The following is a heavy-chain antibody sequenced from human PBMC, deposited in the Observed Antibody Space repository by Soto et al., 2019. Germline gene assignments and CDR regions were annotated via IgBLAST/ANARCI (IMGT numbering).Heavy chain of an antibody. CDR1: GGSISSGDYY. Sequence: QVQLQESGPGLVKPSQTLSLTCTVSGGSISSGDYYWSWIRQPPGKGLEWIGYIYYSGSTYYNPSLKSRVTXXVXTXXNQFSLKLSSVTAADTAVYYCARGRSREDGYNLGYWGQGTLVTVSS. V-gene: IGHV4-30-4*01. CDR2: IYYSGST. J-gene: IGHJ4*02. CDR3: ARGRSREDGYNLGY. D-gene: IGHD6-25*01.